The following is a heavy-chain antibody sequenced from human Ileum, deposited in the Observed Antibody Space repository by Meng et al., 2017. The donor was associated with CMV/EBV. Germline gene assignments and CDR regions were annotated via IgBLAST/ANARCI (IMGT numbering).Heavy chain of an antibody. CDR1: GYTFTGYY. J-gene: IGHJ4*02. Sequence: ASVKVSCKASGYTFTGYYMHWLRQAPGQGLEWMGWFNPNSGGTNYAQKFQGRVTMTRDTSISTAYMELSRLRSDDTAVYYFASTRPYCGGDGYSGYYFDYWGQGTLVTVSS. CDR2: FNPNSGGT. D-gene: IGHD2-21*01. CDR3: ASTRPYCGGDGYSGYYFDY. V-gene: IGHV1-2*02.